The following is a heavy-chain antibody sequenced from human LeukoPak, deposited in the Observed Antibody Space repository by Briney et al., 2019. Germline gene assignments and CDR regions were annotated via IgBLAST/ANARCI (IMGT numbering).Heavy chain of an antibody. CDR3: ARAGGPREYYFDY. V-gene: IGHV4-59*01. Sequence: SETLSLTCTVSGGSISSYYWSWIRQPPGKGLEWIGYIYYSGITNYNPCLKSRVTISVDTSKNQFSLKLSSVTAADTAVYYCARAGGPREYYFDYWGQGTLVTVSS. CDR1: GGSISSYY. D-gene: IGHD3-16*01. J-gene: IGHJ4*02. CDR2: IYYSGIT.